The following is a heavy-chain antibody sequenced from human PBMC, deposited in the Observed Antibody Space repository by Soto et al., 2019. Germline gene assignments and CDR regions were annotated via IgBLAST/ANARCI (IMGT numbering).Heavy chain of an antibody. CDR1: GFTFSSYS. J-gene: IGHJ6*02. CDR3: ARKGGIAARIYYYYGMDV. CDR2: ISSSSSYI. D-gene: IGHD6-6*01. Sequence: PGGSLRLSCAASGFTFSSYSMNWVRQAPGKGLEWVSSISSSSSYIYYADSVKGRFTISRDNAKNSLYLQMNSLRAEDTAVYYCARKGGIAARIYYYYGMDVWGQGTTDTVSS. V-gene: IGHV3-21*01.